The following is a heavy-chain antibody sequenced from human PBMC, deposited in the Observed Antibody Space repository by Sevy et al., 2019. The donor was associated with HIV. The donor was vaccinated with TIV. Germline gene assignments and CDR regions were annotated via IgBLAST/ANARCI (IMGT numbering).Heavy chain of an antibody. J-gene: IGHJ4*02. V-gene: IGHV3-30*04. CDR2: MSHDGNYK. Sequence: GGSLRLSCAASGFTFSDYDMHWVRQAPGKGLEWVAVMSHDGNYKNHADSVKVRFTISRDNFKNTLYLQMNSLRVEDTDEYFCARRFSCGGDCYYLDYWGQGAPVTVSS. CDR3: ARRFSCGGDCYYLDY. CDR1: GFTFSDYD. D-gene: IGHD2-21*02.